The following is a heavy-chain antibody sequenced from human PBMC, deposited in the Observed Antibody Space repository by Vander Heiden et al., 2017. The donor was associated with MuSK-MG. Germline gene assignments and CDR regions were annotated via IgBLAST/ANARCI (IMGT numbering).Heavy chain of an antibody. Sequence: QVQLVQSGAEVKKPGAAVKVSCKASGSTFTSYAMHWVRQAPGQRLEWMGWINAGNGNTKYSQKFQGRVTITRDTSASTAYMELSSLRSEDTAVYYCARDGGSCWYYYGMDVWGQGTTVTVSS. D-gene: IGHD2-15*01. J-gene: IGHJ6*02. CDR2: INAGNGNT. V-gene: IGHV1-3*01. CDR1: GSTFTSYA. CDR3: ARDGGSCWYYYGMDV.